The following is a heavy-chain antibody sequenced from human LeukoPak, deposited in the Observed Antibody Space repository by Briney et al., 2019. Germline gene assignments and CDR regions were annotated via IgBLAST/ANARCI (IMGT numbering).Heavy chain of an antibody. D-gene: IGHD3-22*01. V-gene: IGHV3-21*01. CDR1: GFTFSSYD. J-gene: IGHJ4*02. CDR2: ISSSSSYI. CDR3: ARVKDYYDSSGGY. Sequence: GGSLRLSCAASGFTFSSYDMNWVRRAPGKGLEWVSSISSSSSYIYYADSVKGRFTISRDNAKNSLYLQMNSLRAEDTAVYYCARVKDYYDSSGGYWGQGTLVTVYS.